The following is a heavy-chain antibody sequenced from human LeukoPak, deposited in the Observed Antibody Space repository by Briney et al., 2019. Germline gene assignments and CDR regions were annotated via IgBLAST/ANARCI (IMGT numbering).Heavy chain of an antibody. Sequence: LRLSCAASGFIFRGYCLYWVRQTPGKGLDWIGYIYYSGSTNYNPSLKSRVTISVDTSKNQFSLKLSSVTAADTAVYYCARDKRAFDIWGQGTMVTVSS. V-gene: IGHV4-59*01. CDR2: IYYSGST. CDR1: GFIFRGYC. CDR3: ARDKRAFDI. J-gene: IGHJ3*02.